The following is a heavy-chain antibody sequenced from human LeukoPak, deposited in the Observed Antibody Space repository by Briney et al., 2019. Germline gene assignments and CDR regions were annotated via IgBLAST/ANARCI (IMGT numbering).Heavy chain of an antibody. Sequence: GGSLRLSCAASGFTFSSYEMNWVRQAPGKGLEWVSYISSSGSTIYYADSVKGRFTISRDNAQNSLYLQMNSLRAEDTALYYCAKDTRYCSGGSCYSRFSGFDYWGQGTLVTVSS. D-gene: IGHD2-15*01. V-gene: IGHV3-48*03. J-gene: IGHJ4*02. CDR2: ISSSGSTI. CDR1: GFTFSSYE. CDR3: AKDTRYCSGGSCYSRFSGFDY.